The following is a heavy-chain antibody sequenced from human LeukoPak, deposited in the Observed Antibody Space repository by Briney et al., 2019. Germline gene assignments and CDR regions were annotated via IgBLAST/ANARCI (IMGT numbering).Heavy chain of an antibody. D-gene: IGHD6-13*01. CDR3: ARGGRGSSWFDN. Sequence: GGSLRLSCAASGFTFSSYNMNWVRQAPGKGLEWVSSISSRSSYINYADSVKGRFTISRENAKNSLYLQMNSLRAGDTAVYYCARGGRGSSWFDNWGQGTLVTVSS. J-gene: IGHJ4*02. CDR2: ISSRSSYI. V-gene: IGHV3-21*01. CDR1: GFTFSSYN.